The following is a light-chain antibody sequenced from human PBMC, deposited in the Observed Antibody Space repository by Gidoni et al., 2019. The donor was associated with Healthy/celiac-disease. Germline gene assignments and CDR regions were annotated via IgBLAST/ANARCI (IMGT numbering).Light chain of an antibody. Sequence: IQLTQPPSSVSASVADRVTITCRASPGISSWLAWYQQKPGKATKLLIYAASSLQSADPSMFSGSGSGTDFTLTISSLQPEDFANYYCQQDNSCPLTFGGGTKVEIK. CDR3: QQDNSCPLT. J-gene: IGKJ4*01. V-gene: IGKV1D-12*01. CDR2: AAS. CDR1: PGISSW.